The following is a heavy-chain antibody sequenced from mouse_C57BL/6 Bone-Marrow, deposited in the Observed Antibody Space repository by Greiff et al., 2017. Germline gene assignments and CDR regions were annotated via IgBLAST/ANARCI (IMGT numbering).Heavy chain of an antibody. CDR2: INPNNGGT. V-gene: IGHV1-18*01. J-gene: IGHJ4*01. D-gene: IGHD2-1*01. CDR1: GYTFTDYN. CDR3: ARSRGNYVFYAMDY. Sequence: VQLQQSGPELVKPGASVKIPCKASGYTFTDYNMDWVKQSHGKSLEWIGDINPNNGGTIYNQKFKGKATLTVDKSSSTAYMELRSLTSEDTAVYYCARSRGNYVFYAMDYWGQGTSVTVSS.